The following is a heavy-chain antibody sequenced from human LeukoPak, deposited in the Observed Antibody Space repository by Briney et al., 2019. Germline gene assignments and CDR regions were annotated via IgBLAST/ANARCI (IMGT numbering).Heavy chain of an antibody. V-gene: IGHV3-23*01. CDR1: GFTFNNYV. CDR2: ISETGGTI. J-gene: IGHJ4*02. CDR3: EREMTIITYSFDS. D-gene: IGHD5-24*01. Sequence: GGSLRLSCAASGFTFNNYVMSWVRQAPGKGLEWVSAISETGGTIHYADSVRGRFIISRDNSKNTLYLQMNSLRAEDTAVYYCEREMTIITYSFDSWGQGTLVTVSS.